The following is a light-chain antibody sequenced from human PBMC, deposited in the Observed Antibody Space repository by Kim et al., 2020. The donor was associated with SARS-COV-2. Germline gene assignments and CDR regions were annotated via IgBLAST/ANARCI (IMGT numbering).Light chain of an antibody. CDR2: ATS. J-gene: IGKJ4*01. CDR1: HGISGY. V-gene: IGKV1-27*01. CDR3: QKYDTAPLT. Sequence: AAVGDRVTITCRASHGISGYLAVYQQRPGSAPKLLISATSTLQSGVPSRCSGSGSGTDFTLTISSLQPEDVATYYCQKYDTAPLTFGGGTKVDIK.